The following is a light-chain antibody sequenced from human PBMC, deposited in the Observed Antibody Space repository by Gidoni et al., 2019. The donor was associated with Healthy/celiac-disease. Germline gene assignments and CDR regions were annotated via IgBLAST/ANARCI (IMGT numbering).Light chain of an antibody. V-gene: IGLV2-11*01. CDR2: DVS. J-gene: IGLJ3*02. CDR3: CSYAGSYTRV. Sequence: QSALTQPRSVSGSPGQSVTISCTGTSSAVGGYNYVSWYQQHTGKAPKLMIYDVSKRPSGVPDLFSGSKSGNTASLTISVLQAEDEADYYCCSYAGSYTRVFGGGTKLTVL. CDR1: SSAVGGYNY.